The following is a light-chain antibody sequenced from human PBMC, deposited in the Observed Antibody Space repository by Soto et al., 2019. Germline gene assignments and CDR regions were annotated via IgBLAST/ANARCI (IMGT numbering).Light chain of an antibody. V-gene: IGKV3-20*01. CDR2: GAS. Sequence: EIVLTQSPGTLSLSPGERATLSCRASQSVSSNYLAWYQQKPGQAPRLLIYGASSRATGIPDRFSGSGSGTDFTLTISRLGPEDFAVYFCQQYGSSPFTFGPGTKVDIK. J-gene: IGKJ3*01. CDR3: QQYGSSPFT. CDR1: QSVSSNY.